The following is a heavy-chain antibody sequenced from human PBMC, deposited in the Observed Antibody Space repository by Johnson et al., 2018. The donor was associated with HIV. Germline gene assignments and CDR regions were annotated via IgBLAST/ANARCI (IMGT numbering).Heavy chain of an antibody. V-gene: IGHV3-30*18. CDR2: ISYDGSNE. CDR3: AKEPAVGYSGSFSGGFDI. CDR1: GFTFTNYG. J-gene: IGHJ3*02. Sequence: QMLLVESGGGVVQPGRSLRLSCAASGFTFTNYGMHWVRQAPGKGLEWVAVISYDGSNEHYTDSVGGRFTISRDNSKNTLQLQMNSLRAEDTAVYYCAKEPAVGYSGSFSGGFDIWGQGTMVTVSS. D-gene: IGHD1-26*01.